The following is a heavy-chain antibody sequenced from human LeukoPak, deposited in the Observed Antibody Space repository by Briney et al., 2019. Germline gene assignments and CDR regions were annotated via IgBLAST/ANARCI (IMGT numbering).Heavy chain of an antibody. CDR1: GFTFSSYD. Sequence: GRSLRLSCAASGFTFSSYDMHWVRQAPGKGLEWVAVISYDGSNKCYADSVKGRFTISRDNSKNTLYLQMNSLTAEDTAVYYCAKGRYTPDPWGQGTLVTVSS. D-gene: IGHD5-18*01. CDR2: ISYDGSNK. V-gene: IGHV3-30*18. CDR3: AKGRYTPDP. J-gene: IGHJ5*02.